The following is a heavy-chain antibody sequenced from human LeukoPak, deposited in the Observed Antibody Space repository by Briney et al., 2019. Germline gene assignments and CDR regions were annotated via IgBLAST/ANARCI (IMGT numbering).Heavy chain of an antibody. Sequence: PSETLSLTCTVSGGPISSSSYYWGWIRQPPGKGLEWIGSIYYSGSTYYNPSLKSRVTISVDTSKNQFSLKLSSVTAADTAVYCCARVTGYPRITGILRGHYFDYWGQGTLVTVSS. CDR3: ARVTGYPRITGILRGHYFDY. V-gene: IGHV4-39*07. CDR2: IYYSGST. J-gene: IGHJ4*02. D-gene: IGHD1-20*01. CDR1: GGPISSSSYY.